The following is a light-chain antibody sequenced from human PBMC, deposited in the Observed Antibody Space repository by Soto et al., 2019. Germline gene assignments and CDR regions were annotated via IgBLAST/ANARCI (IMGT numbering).Light chain of an antibody. J-gene: IGKJ1*01. V-gene: IGKV1-27*01. CDR3: QKYSSAPRT. CDR2: AAS. CDR1: QGINNY. Sequence: DIQMTQSPSSLSASVGDRVTITCRASQGINNYLAWYQQKPGEVPKLLIYAASTLKSGVQSRFSGSGSGTDFTLTISSLQPDDVAIYYCQKYSSAPRTFGQGTKVEIK.